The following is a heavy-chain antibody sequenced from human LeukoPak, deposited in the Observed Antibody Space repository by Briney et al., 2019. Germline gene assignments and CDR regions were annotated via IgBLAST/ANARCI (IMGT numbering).Heavy chain of an antibody. CDR2: IWYDGSNK. Sequence: PGGSLRLSCAASGFIFSSYGMHWVRQAPGKGLEWVAVIWYDGSNKYYADSVKGRFTISRDNSKNTLYLQMNSLRGEDTAVYYCARGSYTSSWDGVFDYWGRGTLVTVSS. CDR1: GFIFSSYG. CDR3: ARGSYTSSWDGVFDY. D-gene: IGHD6-13*01. V-gene: IGHV3-33*01. J-gene: IGHJ4*02.